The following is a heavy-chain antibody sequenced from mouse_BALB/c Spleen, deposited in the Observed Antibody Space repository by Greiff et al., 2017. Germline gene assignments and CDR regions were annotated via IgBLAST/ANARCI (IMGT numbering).Heavy chain of an antibody. Sequence: EVQLQESGPGLVKPSQSLSLTCSVTGYSITSGYYWNWIRQFPGNKLEWMGYISYDGSNNYNPSLKNRISITRDTSKNQFFLKLNSVTTEDTATYYCVYYDYDGLAYWGQGTLVTVSA. V-gene: IGHV3-6*02. D-gene: IGHD2-4*01. J-gene: IGHJ3*01. CDR3: VYYDYDGLAY. CDR1: GYSITSGYY. CDR2: ISYDGSN.